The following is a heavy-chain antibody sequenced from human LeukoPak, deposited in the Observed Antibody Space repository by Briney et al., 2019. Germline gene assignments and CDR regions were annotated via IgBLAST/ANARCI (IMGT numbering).Heavy chain of an antibody. V-gene: IGHV3-23*01. CDR2: ISSIGGST. Sequence: GGSLRLSCAASQFTFSSYAMSWVRQAPGKGLEWVSGISSIGGSTVYADSVKGRFTIFRDTSKNTLSLQMNSLRVEDTAVYYCAREKGRGVISPYYDYWGQGTRVTVSS. D-gene: IGHD3-10*01. CDR1: QFTFSSYA. CDR3: AREKGRGVISPYYDY. J-gene: IGHJ4*02.